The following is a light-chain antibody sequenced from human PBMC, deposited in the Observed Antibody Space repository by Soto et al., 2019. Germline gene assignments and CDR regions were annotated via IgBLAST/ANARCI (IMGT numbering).Light chain of an antibody. J-gene: IGKJ3*01. Sequence: DIQMTQSPSALSASVEDRVTITCRASQSISRYLNWYQQKPGKAPEPLIYAASSLQSGVPSRFSGSGSGTDFTLTISNLQPEDFATYFCQQTYSTLFTFGPGTKVEIK. CDR3: QQTYSTLFT. CDR2: AAS. V-gene: IGKV1-39*01. CDR1: QSISRY.